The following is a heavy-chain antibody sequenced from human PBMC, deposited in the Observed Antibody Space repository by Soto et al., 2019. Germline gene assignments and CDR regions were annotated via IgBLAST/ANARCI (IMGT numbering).Heavy chain of an antibody. CDR2: ISSSSSYI. J-gene: IGHJ6*02. Sequence: EVQLVESGGGLVKPGGSLRLSCAASGFTFSSYSMNWVRQAPGKGLEWVSSISSSSSYIYYADSVKGRFTISRDNAKNSLYLQMNSLRAEDTAVYYCASCIASRYYYYGMDVWGQGTTVTVSS. D-gene: IGHD6-13*01. V-gene: IGHV3-21*01. CDR3: ASCIASRYYYYGMDV. CDR1: GFTFSSYS.